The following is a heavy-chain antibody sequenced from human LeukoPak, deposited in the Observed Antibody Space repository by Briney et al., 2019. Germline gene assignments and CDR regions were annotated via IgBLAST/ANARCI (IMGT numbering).Heavy chain of an antibody. Sequence: GESLKISCKGSGYSFSTYWIGWVRQMPGKGLEWMGIIYPGDSDTRYSPSFQGQVTISADKSINTAYLQWSSLKASDTAMYFCARQSGRYSGSEGRGYFDYWGQGTLVTVSS. J-gene: IGHJ4*02. CDR2: IYPGDSDT. D-gene: IGHD1-26*01. CDR3: ARQSGRYSGSEGRGYFDY. V-gene: IGHV5-51*01. CDR1: GYSFSTYW.